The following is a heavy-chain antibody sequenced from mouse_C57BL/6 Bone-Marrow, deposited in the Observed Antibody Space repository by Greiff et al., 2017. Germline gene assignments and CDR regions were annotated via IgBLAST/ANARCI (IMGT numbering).Heavy chain of an antibody. CDR1: GYTFTEYT. Sequence: VQLQESGAELVKPGASVKLSCKASGYTFTEYTIHWVKQRSGQGLEWIGWFYPGGGGIKYNEKFKDKATLTSYKSSSTVYMELSRLTSEDSAGYFCARPEYYYGSSYYFAYWGQGTLVTVSA. V-gene: IGHV1-62-2*01. D-gene: IGHD1-1*01. CDR2: FYPGGGGI. CDR3: ARPEYYYGSSYYFAY. J-gene: IGHJ3*01.